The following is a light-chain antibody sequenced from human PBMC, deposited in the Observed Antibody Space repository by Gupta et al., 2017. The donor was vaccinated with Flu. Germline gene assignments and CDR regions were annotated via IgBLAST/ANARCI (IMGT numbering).Light chain of an antibody. V-gene: IGKV3-11*01. CDR2: DAS. CDR1: ETVLNY. J-gene: IGKJ4*01. CDR3: QQRSRWLT. Sequence: EIVLTQSPATLSLSPGDRATLSCRASETVLNYLAWYQQRPGQAPRLLIYDASKRATGIPARFSGSGSGTDFTLTISSLEPEDSAVYYCQQRSRWLTFGGGTKVEI.